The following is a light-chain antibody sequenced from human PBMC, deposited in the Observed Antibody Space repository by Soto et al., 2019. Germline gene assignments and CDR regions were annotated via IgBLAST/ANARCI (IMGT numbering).Light chain of an antibody. CDR3: ETWDSNTPRV. Sequence: QPVLTQSSSASASLESSVKLTCTLSSGHSSYIIAWHQQQPGKAPRYLMKLEGSGSYNKGSGVPDRFSGSSSGADRYLTISNLQFEDEADYYCETWDSNTPRVFGGGTKLTVL. CDR2: LEGSGSY. CDR1: SGHSSYI. J-gene: IGLJ3*02. V-gene: IGLV4-60*02.